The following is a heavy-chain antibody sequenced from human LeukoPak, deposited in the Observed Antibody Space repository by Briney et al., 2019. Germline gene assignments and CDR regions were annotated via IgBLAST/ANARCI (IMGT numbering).Heavy chain of an antibody. Sequence: KPSETLSLTCTVSGCSISSSSYYWGWLREHPGKGLEWIGSIYYSGSTYYNPSLKSRVTISVDTSKNQFSLRLSSVTAADTAVYYCARTLVVPAAIPYYYYYYMDVWGKGTTVTVSS. J-gene: IGHJ6*03. CDR1: GCSISSSSYY. V-gene: IGHV4-39*01. CDR2: IYYSGST. D-gene: IGHD2-2*01. CDR3: ARTLVVPAAIPYYYYYYMDV.